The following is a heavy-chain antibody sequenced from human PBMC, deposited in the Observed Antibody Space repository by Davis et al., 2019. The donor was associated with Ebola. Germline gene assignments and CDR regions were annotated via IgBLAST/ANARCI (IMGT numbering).Heavy chain of an antibody. CDR3: ASGGGVDY. V-gene: IGHV4-39*01. Sequence: SETLSLTCTVSGGSISSSSYYWGWIRQSPGKGLEWIGSIYYSGSTYYNPSLKSRVTISVDTSKNQFSLKLSSVTAADTAVYYCASGGGVDYWGQGTLVTVSS. CDR1: GGSISSSSYY. J-gene: IGHJ4*02. CDR2: IYYSGST. D-gene: IGHD3-10*01.